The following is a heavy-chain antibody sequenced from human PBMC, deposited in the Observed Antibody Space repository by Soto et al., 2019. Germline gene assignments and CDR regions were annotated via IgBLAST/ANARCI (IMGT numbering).Heavy chain of an antibody. CDR3: ARDNSSGWFDYYYYGMDV. CDR1: GFIFSIYS. CDR2: IGSGSSTI. J-gene: IGHJ6*02. Sequence: GGSLRLSCAASGFIFSIYSMNWVRQAPGKGLEWVSYIGSGSSTIYYADSVKGRFTISRDNAKNSLYLQMNSLRAEGTAVYYCARDNSSGWFDYYYYGMDVWGQGTTVTVSS. V-gene: IGHV3-48*01. D-gene: IGHD6-19*01.